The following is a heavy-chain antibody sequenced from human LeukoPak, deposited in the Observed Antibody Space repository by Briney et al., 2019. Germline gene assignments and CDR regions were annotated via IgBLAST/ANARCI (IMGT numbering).Heavy chain of an antibody. CDR1: GFTFSSYP. D-gene: IGHD3-10*01. V-gene: IGHV3-23*01. Sequence: RGGSLRLSCVASGFTFSSYPMSWVRHAPGKGLEWVSAISGSGGSTYYTDSVKGRFTISRDNSKNTLSLQMNSLRAEDTAVYYCAKGGKSATYYFDYWGQGTVVTVSS. CDR3: AKGGKSATYYFDY. J-gene: IGHJ4*02. CDR2: ISGSGGST.